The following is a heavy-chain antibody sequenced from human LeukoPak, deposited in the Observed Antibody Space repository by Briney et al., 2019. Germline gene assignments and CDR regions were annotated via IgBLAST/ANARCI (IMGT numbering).Heavy chain of an antibody. CDR1: GFSFSKYA. Sequence: GGSLRLSCAGSGFSFSKYAANWVRQAPGKGLEWVSGMTGGGATYHADSVEGRFVISRDNSKNTVYLQMNSLRVEDTALYFCAKDKIVGDGRWDFDYWGQGTLVTVSS. J-gene: IGHJ4*02. D-gene: IGHD3-10*01. CDR2: MTGGGAT. CDR3: AKDKIVGDGRWDFDY. V-gene: IGHV3-23*01.